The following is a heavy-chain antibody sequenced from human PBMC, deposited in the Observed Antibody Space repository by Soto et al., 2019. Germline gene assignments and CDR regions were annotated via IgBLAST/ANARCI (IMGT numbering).Heavy chain of an antibody. CDR1: GYTFTSYG. Sequence: QVQLVQSGAEVKKPGASVKVSCKASGYTFTSYGISWVRQAPGQGLEWMGWISAYNGNTNYAQKLQGRVTMTTDTSTSTAYMELRSLGSDDPAVYYCASGYCSGGSCSSPHYYGMDVWGQGTTVTVSS. D-gene: IGHD2-15*01. CDR2: ISAYNGNT. J-gene: IGHJ6*02. CDR3: ASGYCSGGSCSSPHYYGMDV. V-gene: IGHV1-18*04.